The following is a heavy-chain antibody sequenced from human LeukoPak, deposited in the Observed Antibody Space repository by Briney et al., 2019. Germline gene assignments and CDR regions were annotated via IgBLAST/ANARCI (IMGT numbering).Heavy chain of an antibody. CDR1: GFTFSSYA. V-gene: IGHV3-23*01. J-gene: IGHJ4*02. CDR2: ISGSGDNT. CDR3: AKGSYYDSSGSFYFDY. D-gene: IGHD3-22*01. Sequence: PGGSLRLSCAASGFTFSSYAMNWVRQAPGKGLEWVSGISGSGDNTYYADSVKGRFTISRGNSKNTLYVQVNSLGTEDTAAYYCAKGSYYDSSGSFYFDYWGQGTLVTVSS.